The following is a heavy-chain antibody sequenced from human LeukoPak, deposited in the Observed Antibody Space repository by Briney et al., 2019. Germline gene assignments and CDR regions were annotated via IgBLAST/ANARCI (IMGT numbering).Heavy chain of an antibody. Sequence: GGSLRLSCAASGFTFSTYAMGWVRQAPGKGLEWVSAISSNGGSLYYADSVKGRFTISRDNTRNTLYQQMNSLRVDDAAVYYCAKRQGSSASCYDYWGQGTLVTVSS. J-gene: IGHJ4*02. D-gene: IGHD2-2*01. CDR3: AKRQGSSASCYDY. CDR1: GFTFSTYA. V-gene: IGHV3-23*01. CDR2: ISSNGGSL.